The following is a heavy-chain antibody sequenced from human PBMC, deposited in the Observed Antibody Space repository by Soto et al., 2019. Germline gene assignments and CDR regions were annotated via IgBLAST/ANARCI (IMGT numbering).Heavy chain of an antibody. Sequence: SGGSLRLSCAASGFTFSSYAMSWVRQAPGKGLEWVSAISGSGGSTYYADSVKGRFTISRDNSKNTLYLQMNSLRAEDTAVYYCAKWGTFWYLDYYYYGMDVWGQGTTVTVS. D-gene: IGHD3-3*01. CDR1: GFTFSSYA. J-gene: IGHJ6*02. V-gene: IGHV3-23*01. CDR2: ISGSGGST. CDR3: AKWGTFWYLDYYYYGMDV.